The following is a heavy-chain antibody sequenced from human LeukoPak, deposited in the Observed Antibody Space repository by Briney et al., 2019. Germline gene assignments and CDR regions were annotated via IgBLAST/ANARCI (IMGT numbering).Heavy chain of an antibody. Sequence: GGSLRLSCAASGFTFSSYEMNWVRRGPGKGLEWVSYISSSGSTIYYADSVKGRFTISRDNAKNTLYLQMNSLRAEDTAVYYCRLSVPAAEFDYWGQGTLVTVSS. D-gene: IGHD2-2*01. CDR3: RLSVPAAEFDY. V-gene: IGHV3-48*03. J-gene: IGHJ4*02. CDR1: GFTFSSYE. CDR2: ISSSGSTI.